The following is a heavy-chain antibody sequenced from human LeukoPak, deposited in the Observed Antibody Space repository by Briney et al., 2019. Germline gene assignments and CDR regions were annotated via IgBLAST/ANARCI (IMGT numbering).Heavy chain of an antibody. CDR1: GFTFSSYW. J-gene: IGHJ4*02. CDR3: AREPTYIVATITDY. V-gene: IGHV3-7*01. Sequence: TGGSLRLSCAASGFTFSSYWMSWVRPAPGKGLEWVANIKQDGSEKYYVDSVKVRFTISRDNAKNSLYLQMNSLRAEDTDVYSCAREPTYIVATITDYWGQRTLVTASS. D-gene: IGHD5-12*01. CDR2: IKQDGSEK.